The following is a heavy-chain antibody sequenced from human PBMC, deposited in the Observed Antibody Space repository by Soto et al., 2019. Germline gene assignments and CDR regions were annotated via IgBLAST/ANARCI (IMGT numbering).Heavy chain of an antibody. J-gene: IGHJ6*02. CDR1: GLTFSGFW. CDR3: ARGLFNYFYGMDV. CDR2: IKQDGTEK. Sequence: EVQLVESGGGLVQPGESLRLSCAASGLTFSGFWMNWVRLAPGKGLEWVANIKQDGTEKNAVDSVKGRFTISRDNAKNLLYLQMNNLRAEDTAVYYCARGLFNYFYGMDVWGQGTSVTVSS. V-gene: IGHV3-7*01.